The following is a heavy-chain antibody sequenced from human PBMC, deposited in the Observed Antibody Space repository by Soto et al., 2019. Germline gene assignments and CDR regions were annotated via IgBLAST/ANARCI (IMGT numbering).Heavy chain of an antibody. V-gene: IGHV1-69*13. CDR3: ARVEAAAGTPAD. CDR1: GGTFSSYA. Sequence: SVKVSCKAPGGTFSSYAISCVRQAPGQGLEWMGGIIPIFGTANYAQKFQGRVTITADESTSTAYMELSSLRSEDTAVYYCARVEAAAGTPADWGQGTLVTVSS. D-gene: IGHD6-13*01. CDR2: IIPIFGTA. J-gene: IGHJ4*02.